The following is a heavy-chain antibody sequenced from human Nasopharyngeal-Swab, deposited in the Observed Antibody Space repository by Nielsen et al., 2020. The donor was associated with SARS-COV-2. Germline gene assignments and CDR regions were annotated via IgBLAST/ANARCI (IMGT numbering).Heavy chain of an antibody. J-gene: IGHJ4*02. D-gene: IGHD3-10*01. CDR3: AREEYYYGSGSPRYYFDY. CDR2: SNHSGST. V-gene: IGHV4-34*01. Sequence: RQAPGKGLEWIGESNHSGSTNYNPSLKSRVSISADTSKNQFSRKLSSVTAADTAVYYCAREEYYYGSGSPRYYFDYWGQGTLVTVSS.